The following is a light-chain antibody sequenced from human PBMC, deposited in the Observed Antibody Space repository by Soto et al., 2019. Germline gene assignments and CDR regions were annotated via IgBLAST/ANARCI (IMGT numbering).Light chain of an antibody. CDR3: TSYTATSTLEV. CDR2: DVT. Sequence: QSALTQPASVSGSPGQSITISCTGTSSDIGGYNYVSWYQQHPGKAPKLIIFDVTYRPSGVSNRFSGSKSGNTASLTISGLQAEDEADYYCTSYTATSTLEVFGGGTKFTVL. CDR1: SSDIGGYNY. J-gene: IGLJ2*01. V-gene: IGLV2-14*03.